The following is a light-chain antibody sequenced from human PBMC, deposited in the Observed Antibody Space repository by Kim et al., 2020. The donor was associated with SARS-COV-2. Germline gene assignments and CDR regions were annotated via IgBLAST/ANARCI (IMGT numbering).Light chain of an antibody. CDR3: QQYGKT. Sequence: PGERATLACRASQSVSGSHLAWYQQKPGQAPRLLIYGASSRATGIPDRFSGSGSGTDFTLTISRLEPEDFAVYYCQQYGKTFGQGTKVDIK. CDR1: QSVSGSH. V-gene: IGKV3-20*01. J-gene: IGKJ1*01. CDR2: GAS.